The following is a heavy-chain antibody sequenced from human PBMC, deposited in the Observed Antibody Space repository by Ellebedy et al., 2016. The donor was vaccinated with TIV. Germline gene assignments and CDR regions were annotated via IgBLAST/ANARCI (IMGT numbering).Heavy chain of an antibody. Sequence: GESLKISCAASGFTLSYYWMTWVRQAPGKGLEWVANIKQDGSEKYYVDSVKSRFTISRDNAKNSLYLQMNSLRAEDMAVYFCARDQFYWGQGTLVTVSS. CDR1: GFTLSYYW. CDR3: ARDQFY. CDR2: IKQDGSEK. V-gene: IGHV3-7*05. J-gene: IGHJ4*02.